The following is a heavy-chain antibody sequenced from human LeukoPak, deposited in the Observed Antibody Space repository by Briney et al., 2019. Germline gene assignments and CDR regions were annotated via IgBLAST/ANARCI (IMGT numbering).Heavy chain of an antibody. CDR2: IYYSGST. J-gene: IGHJ6*03. V-gene: IGHV4-39*07. Sequence: SETLSLTCTVSGGSISSSSDYWGWIRQPPGKGLEWIGSIYYSGSTYYNPSLKSRVTISVDTSKNQFSLKLSSVTAADTAVYYCARGAPGDYYYYMDVWGKGTTVTVSS. D-gene: IGHD4/OR15-4a*01. CDR3: ARGAPGDYYYYMDV. CDR1: GGSISSSSDY.